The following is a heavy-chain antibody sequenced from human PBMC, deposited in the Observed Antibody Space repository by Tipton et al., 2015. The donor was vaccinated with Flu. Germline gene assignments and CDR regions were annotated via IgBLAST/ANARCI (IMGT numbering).Heavy chain of an antibody. J-gene: IGHJ5*02. CDR3: ARDALPRGGNLFGP. CDR1: GGSVSSVSYH. V-gene: IGHV4-61*02. Sequence: GLVKPSETLSVTCSVSGGSVSSVSYHWNWIRQPAGKGLEWIGRVYSNGNTNYNPSLKSRVTISVDTAKNEFSLRLDSVTAADTAVYYCARDALPRGGNLFGPWGQGALVTVSS. D-gene: IGHD3-16*01. CDR2: VYSNGNT.